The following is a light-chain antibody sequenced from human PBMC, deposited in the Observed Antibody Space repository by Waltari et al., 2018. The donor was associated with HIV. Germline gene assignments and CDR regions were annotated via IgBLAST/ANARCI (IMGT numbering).Light chain of an antibody. Sequence: SYELTQPPSVSVSPGQTARITCSGDALPKKFAYWYQQKSGQAPVLVSYEDSKRPSGIPQRFSGSSSGTMATLTISGAQVADEADYYCYSTDNSGTHIRVFGGGTKLTVL. CDR2: EDS. V-gene: IGLV3-10*01. J-gene: IGLJ2*01. CDR3: YSTDNSGTHIRV. CDR1: ALPKKF.